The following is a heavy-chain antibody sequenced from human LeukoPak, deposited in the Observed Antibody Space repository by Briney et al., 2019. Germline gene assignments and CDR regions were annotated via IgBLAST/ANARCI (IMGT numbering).Heavy chain of an antibody. CDR3: ARGDLDYDSNGYPQF. CDR1: GFTVSTNY. CDR2: IYSGGST. Sequence: PGGSLRLSCAASGFTVSTNYMNWVRQAPGKGLEWVSVIYSGGSTYYADSVKGRFTISRDISKNTMYLQMNSLGAEDTAVYYCARGDLDYDSNGYPQFWGQGTLVTVSS. V-gene: IGHV3-53*01. J-gene: IGHJ4*02. D-gene: IGHD3-22*01.